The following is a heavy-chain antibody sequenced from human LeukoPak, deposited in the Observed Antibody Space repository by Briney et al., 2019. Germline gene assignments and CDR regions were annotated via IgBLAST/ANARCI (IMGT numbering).Heavy chain of an antibody. CDR1: GXSFSGYY. CDR3: ARVPRRIAAADY. Sequence: KSSETLSLTWAVYGXSFSGYYGSWIRQPPGKGLEWIGEINHSGSTNYNPSLKSRVTISVDTSKNQFSLKLSSVTAADTAVYYCARVPRRIAAADYWGQGTLVTVSS. V-gene: IGHV4-34*01. D-gene: IGHD6-13*01. CDR2: INHSGST. J-gene: IGHJ4*02.